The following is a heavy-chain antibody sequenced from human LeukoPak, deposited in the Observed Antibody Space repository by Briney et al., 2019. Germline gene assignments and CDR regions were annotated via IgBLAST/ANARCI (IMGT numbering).Heavy chain of an antibody. CDR1: GFTFSSYW. Sequence: GGSLRLSCVASGFTFSSYWMHWVRQAPEKGLVWVSHINSDDSSTTYADSVKGRFTISRDNAKNTLYLQMNSLRADDTALYFCARDRIKFCSAGSCYSSWNFELWGRGTLVTVSS. CDR2: INSDDSST. D-gene: IGHD2-15*01. J-gene: IGHJ2*01. CDR3: ARDRIKFCSAGSCYSSWNFEL. V-gene: IGHV3-74*01.